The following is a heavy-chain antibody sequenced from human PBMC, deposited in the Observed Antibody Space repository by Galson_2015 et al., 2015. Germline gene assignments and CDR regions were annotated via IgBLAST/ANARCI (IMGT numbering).Heavy chain of an antibody. Sequence: SLRLSCAASGFTFRNCWMVWVRQTPEKGLQWVAKIKYDGSRTFYVDSVKGRFTISRDNAENSLDLQMNSLRADDTAVHYCARDANRGGEFDYWGQGALVTVSS. J-gene: IGHJ4*02. CDR3: ARDANRGGEFDY. CDR1: GFTFRNCW. V-gene: IGHV3-7*03. CDR2: IKYDGSRT. D-gene: IGHD1-14*01.